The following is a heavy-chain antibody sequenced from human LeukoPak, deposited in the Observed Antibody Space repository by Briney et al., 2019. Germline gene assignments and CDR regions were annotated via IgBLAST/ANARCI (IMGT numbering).Heavy chain of an antibody. V-gene: IGHV3-74*01. J-gene: IGHJ4*02. Sequence: GGSLRLSCAASGFTFSSYWMHWVRQAPGKGLVWFSRINSDGSSTSYADSVKGRFTISRDNAKNTLYLQMNSLRAEDTAVYYCASYSGSYYGFDYWGQGTLVTVSS. CDR3: ASYSGSYYGFDY. CDR1: GFTFSSYW. CDR2: INSDGSST. D-gene: IGHD1-26*01.